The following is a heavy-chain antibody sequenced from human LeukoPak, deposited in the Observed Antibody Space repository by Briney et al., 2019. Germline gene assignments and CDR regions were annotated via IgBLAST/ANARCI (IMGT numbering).Heavy chain of an antibody. V-gene: IGHV1-18*01. CDR2: ISAYNGNT. CDR1: GYTFTSYG. Sequence: ASVKVSCKASGYTFTSYGISWVRQAPGQGLEWMGWISAYNGNTNYAQKLQGRVTMTTDTSTSTAYMELRSLRSDDTAVYYCARVRGAEGYCSSTSCSGAGYYYYMDVWGKGTTVTVSS. CDR3: ARVRGAEGYCSSTSCSGAGYYYYMDV. J-gene: IGHJ6*03. D-gene: IGHD2-2*01.